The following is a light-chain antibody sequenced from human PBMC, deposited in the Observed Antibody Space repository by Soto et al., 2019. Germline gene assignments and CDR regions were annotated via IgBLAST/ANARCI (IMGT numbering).Light chain of an antibody. CDR1: QGISSY. CDR3: QQYYSYPLT. V-gene: IGKV1-8*01. J-gene: IGKJ3*01. Sequence: AIRMTQSPSSLSASTGDRVTITCRASQGISSYLAWYQQKPGKAPKLLIYAASTLQSGVPSRFSGSGSGTDFTLTISCXQSEDFATYYCQQYYSYPLTFGPGTKVDIK. CDR2: AAS.